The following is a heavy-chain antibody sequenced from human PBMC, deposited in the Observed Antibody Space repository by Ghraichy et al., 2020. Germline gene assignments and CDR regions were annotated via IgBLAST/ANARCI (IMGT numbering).Heavy chain of an antibody. J-gene: IGHJ3*02. CDR1: GFTFSSYG. D-gene: IGHD3-10*01. V-gene: IGHV3-30*02. CDR2: IRYDGSHK. Sequence: GGSLRLSCAASGFTFSSYGMHWVRQAPGKGLEWVAFIRYDGSHKYYADSVKGRFTISRDNSKNTLYLQMNSLRAEDTAVYYCAKLGFDEGFGESPGGAFAIGGQGTMVTVSS. CDR3: AKLGFDEGFGESPGGAFAI.